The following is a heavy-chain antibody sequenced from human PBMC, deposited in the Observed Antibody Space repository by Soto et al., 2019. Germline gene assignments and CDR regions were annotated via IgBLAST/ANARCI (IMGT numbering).Heavy chain of an antibody. Sequence: GESLKISCKGSGYSFTSYWIGWVRQMPGKGLEWMGIIYPGDSDTRYSPSFQGQVTISADKSISTAYLQWSSLKASDTAMYYCASPWGSYQTYDDLFDIWGQGTMVTVSS. CDR1: GYSFTSYW. J-gene: IGHJ3*02. CDR2: IYPGDSDT. D-gene: IGHD3-16*02. V-gene: IGHV5-51*01. CDR3: ASPWGSYQTYDDLFDI.